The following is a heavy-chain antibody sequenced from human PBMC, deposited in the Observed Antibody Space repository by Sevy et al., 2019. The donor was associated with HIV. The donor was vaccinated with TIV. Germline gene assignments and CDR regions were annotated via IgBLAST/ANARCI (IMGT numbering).Heavy chain of an antibody. CDR3: ARYLRGDHAGGFDF. D-gene: IGHD4-17*01. J-gene: IGHJ5*01. Sequence: HSETLSLTCTVSSGSISSSSYYWGWIRQSPGKGLEWIASIDYIGTTYYNLALKSRVTITGDRSKNEVSLNLRFVTAADAAVYYCARYLRGDHAGGFDFWGQGTPVTVSS. V-gene: IGHV4-39*01. CDR2: IDYIGTT. CDR1: SGSISSSSYY.